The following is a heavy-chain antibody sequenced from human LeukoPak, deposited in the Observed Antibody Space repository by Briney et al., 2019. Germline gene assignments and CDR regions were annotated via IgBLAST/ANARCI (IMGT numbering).Heavy chain of an antibody. J-gene: IGHJ4*02. CDR1: GFKFNDYA. V-gene: IGHV3-9*01. Sequence: GRSLRLSCVASGFKFNDYAMHWVRQAPGKGLEWVSALSWHSSSIGYADAVKGRFIISRDNAKNSLYLEMNSLRPEHSALYYCPKETKVGDNLYYFDYWGRGTLVTVSS. D-gene: IGHD1-26*01. CDR2: LSWHSSSI. CDR3: PKETKVGDNLYYFDY.